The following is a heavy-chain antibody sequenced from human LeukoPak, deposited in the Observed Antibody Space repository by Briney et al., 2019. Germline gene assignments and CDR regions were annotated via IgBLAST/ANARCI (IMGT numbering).Heavy chain of an antibody. V-gene: IGHV4-39*01. J-gene: IGHJ4*02. CDR2: IYYSGST. CDR1: GGSISSSSYY. D-gene: IGHD2-15*01. Sequence: SETLSLTCTVSGGSISSSSYYWGWIRQPPGKGLEWIGSIYYSGSTYYNPSLRSRVTISVDTPKNQFSLELSSVTAADTAVYYCASYYCSGGSCYFDYWGQGIPVTVSS. CDR3: ASYYCSGGSCYFDY.